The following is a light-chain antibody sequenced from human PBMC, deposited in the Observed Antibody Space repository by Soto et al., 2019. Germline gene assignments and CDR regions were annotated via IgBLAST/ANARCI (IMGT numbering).Light chain of an antibody. Sequence: QSALTQPASVSGSPGQSITISCTGTSSDVGGYNYVSWYQQHPGKAPKLMIYDVTNRPSGVSNRFSGSKSGNTASLTISGLQAEDEADYYGSSYTISSTLYVFGTGAKVTVL. V-gene: IGLV2-14*01. CDR2: DVT. CDR1: SSDVGGYNY. CDR3: SSYTISSTLYV. J-gene: IGLJ1*01.